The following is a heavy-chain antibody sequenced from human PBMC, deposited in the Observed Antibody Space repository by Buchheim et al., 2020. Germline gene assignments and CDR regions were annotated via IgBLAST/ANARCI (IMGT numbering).Heavy chain of an antibody. CDR3: ARISGSYWY. Sequence: QLQLQESGPGLVKPSETLSLTCSVSGGSISSSSYYWGWIHQPPGMGLEWIGSISYSGSTSYNPSLKSRVTISMDASKNQLSLKLSSVTAADTGVYYCARISGSYWYWGQGTL. V-gene: IGHV4-39*07. D-gene: IGHD1-26*01. CDR1: GGSISSSSYY. CDR2: ISYSGST. J-gene: IGHJ4*02.